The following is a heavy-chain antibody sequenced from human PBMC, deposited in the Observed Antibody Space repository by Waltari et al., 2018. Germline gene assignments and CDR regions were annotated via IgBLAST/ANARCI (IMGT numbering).Heavy chain of an antibody. D-gene: IGHD3-10*01. CDR3: AKRVTDGFYPFDY. CDR1: GFTFSSCA. J-gene: IGHJ4*02. Sequence: EVRLLESGGGLVPPGGSLRLSCAASGFTFSSCAVSWVRQAPGKRLEWVSAINNNGALTYDADSVKGRFTISRDNSKNTLYLQMNSLRAEDTAVYYCAKRVTDGFYPFDYWGQGTLVTVSS. V-gene: IGHV3-23*01. CDR2: INNNGALT.